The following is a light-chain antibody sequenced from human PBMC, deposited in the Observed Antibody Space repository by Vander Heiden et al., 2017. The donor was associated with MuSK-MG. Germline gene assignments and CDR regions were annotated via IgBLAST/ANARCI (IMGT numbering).Light chain of an antibody. Sequence: DILLTQSPSSLSASVGDRVTISCRPSQSIRGYLNWYQQKPGKAAKLLIYGASSLQTGVPPRFSGGGSESDFTLTISSLQPEDFATYYCQQTVSFPRTFGPGTRVEV. CDR2: GAS. V-gene: IGKV1-39*01. J-gene: IGKJ1*01. CDR3: QQTVSFPRT. CDR1: QSIRGY.